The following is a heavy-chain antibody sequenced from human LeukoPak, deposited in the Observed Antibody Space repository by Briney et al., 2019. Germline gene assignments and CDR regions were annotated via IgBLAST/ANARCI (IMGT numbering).Heavy chain of an antibody. V-gene: IGHV4-4*02. CDR1: GGSITNSNW. D-gene: IGHD6-19*01. CDR2: IYLTGST. Sequence: SETLSLTCAVSGGSITNSNWWSWVRQPPGKGLEWIGEIYLTGSTNYNPSLKSRVTISLDKSKNQLSLKLSSVTAADTAVYYCASGENSSGWYYFQHWGQGTLVTVSS. CDR3: ASGENSSGWYYFQH. J-gene: IGHJ1*01.